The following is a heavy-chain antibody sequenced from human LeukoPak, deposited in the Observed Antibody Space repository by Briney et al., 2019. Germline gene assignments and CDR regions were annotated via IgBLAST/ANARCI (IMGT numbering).Heavy chain of an antibody. V-gene: IGHV3-23*01. J-gene: IGHJ1*01. Sequence: GGSLRLSCAASGFTFSSYAMSWVRQAPGKGLEWVSGISGSGGSTYYADSVKGRFTISRDNSKNTLYLQMNSLRAEDTAVYYCAKGSGYSSVPLLAEYFQHWGQGTLVTVSS. CDR1: GFTFSSYA. CDR3: AKGSGYSSVPLLAEYFQH. D-gene: IGHD1-26*01. CDR2: ISGSGGST.